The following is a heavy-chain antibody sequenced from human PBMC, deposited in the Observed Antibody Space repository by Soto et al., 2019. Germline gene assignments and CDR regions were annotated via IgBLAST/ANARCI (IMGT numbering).Heavy chain of an antibody. Sequence: SETLSLTCTVSGGSISSGGYYWSWIRQHPGKGLEWIGYIYYSGSTYYNPSLKSQVTISVDTSKNKFSLKLSSVTAADTAVYYCARVLEWLHITKEDYYMDVWGKGTTVTVS. D-gene: IGHD3-3*01. V-gene: IGHV4-31*01. J-gene: IGHJ6*03. CDR2: IYYSGST. CDR1: GGSISSGGYY. CDR3: ARVLEWLHITKEDYYMDV.